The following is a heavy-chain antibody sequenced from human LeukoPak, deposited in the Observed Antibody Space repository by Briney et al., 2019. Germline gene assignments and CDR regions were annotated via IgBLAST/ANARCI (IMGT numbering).Heavy chain of an antibody. J-gene: IGHJ4*02. D-gene: IGHD2-15*01. CDR2: IKKDGSEK. CDR1: GFSFSTYW. CDR3: ARVGSTCDH. V-gene: IGHV3-7*05. Sequence: GGSLRLSCAASGFSFSTYWMSCGRQAPGKGLEWVANIKKDGSEKYYVDSVKGRFTISRDNAKSSLYLQMNSLRAEDTAVYYCARVGSTCDHWGQGTLVTVSS.